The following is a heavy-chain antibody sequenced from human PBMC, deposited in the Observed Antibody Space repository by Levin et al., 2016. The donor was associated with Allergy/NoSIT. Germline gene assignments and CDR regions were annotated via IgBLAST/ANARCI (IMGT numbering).Heavy chain of an antibody. CDR1: GGSFSGYY. CDR3: ARLNKYYYDSSGYYSKFDY. J-gene: IGHJ4*02. CDR2: INHSGST. V-gene: IGHV4-34*01. Sequence: SETLSLTCAVYGGSFSGYYWSWIRQPPGKGLEWIGEINHSGSTNYNPSLKSRVTISVDTSKNQFSLKLSSVTAADTAVYYCARLNKYYYDSSGYYSKFDYWGQGTLVTVSS. D-gene: IGHD3-22*01.